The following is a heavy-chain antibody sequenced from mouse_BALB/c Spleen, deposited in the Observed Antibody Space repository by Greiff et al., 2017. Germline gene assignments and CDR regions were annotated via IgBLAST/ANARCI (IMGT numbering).Heavy chain of an antibody. J-gene: IGHJ4*01. CDR1: GYTFTSYW. V-gene: IGHV1-7*01. Sequence: QVQLKESGAELAKPGASVKMSCKASGYTFTSYWMHWVKQRPGQGLEWIGYINPSTGYTEYNQKFKDKATLTADKSSSTAYMQLSSLTSEDSAVYYCARVHYYGPYYYAMDYWGQGTSVTVSS. D-gene: IGHD1-2*01. CDR3: ARVHYYGPYYYAMDY. CDR2: INPSTGYT.